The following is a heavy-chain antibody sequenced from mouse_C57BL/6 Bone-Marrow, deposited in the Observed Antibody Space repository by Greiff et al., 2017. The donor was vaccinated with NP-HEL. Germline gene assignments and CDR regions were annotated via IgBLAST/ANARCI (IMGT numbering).Heavy chain of an antibody. V-gene: IGHV1-50*01. Sequence: QVQLKQPGAELVKPGASVKLSCKASGYTFTSYWMQWVKQRPGQGLEWIGEIDPSDSYTNYNQKFKGKATLTVDTSSSTAYMQLSSLTSEDSAVYYCARGGFYYYGSSYLAWFAYWGQGTLVTVSA. CDR3: ARGGFYYYGSSYLAWFAY. CDR2: IDPSDSYT. CDR1: GYTFTSYW. D-gene: IGHD1-1*01. J-gene: IGHJ3*01.